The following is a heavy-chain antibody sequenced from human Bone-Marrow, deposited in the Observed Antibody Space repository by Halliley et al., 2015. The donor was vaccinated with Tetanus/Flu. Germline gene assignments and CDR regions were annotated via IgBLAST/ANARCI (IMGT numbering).Heavy chain of an antibody. CDR2: IYSDGST. J-gene: IGHJ3*02. V-gene: IGHV3-53*01. Sequence: QLVQSGGGLIQPGGSLRLSCAASGFTVSSNSMSWVRQAPGKGLEWVSLIYSDGSTHYAASVKGRFTISRDNSKNILYLQMNTLRAEATAVYYCARDRDFGEEHDAFDIWGQGTMVTVSS. CDR1: GFTVSSNS. D-gene: IGHD3-10*01. CDR3: ARDRDFGEEHDAFDI.